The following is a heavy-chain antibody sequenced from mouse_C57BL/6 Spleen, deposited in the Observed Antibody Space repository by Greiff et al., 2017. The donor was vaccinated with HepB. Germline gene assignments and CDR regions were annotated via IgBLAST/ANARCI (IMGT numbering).Heavy chain of an antibody. CDR2: IDPSDSET. V-gene: IGHV1-52*01. J-gene: IGHJ2*01. CDR3: ARRYGSTQYYFDY. D-gene: IGHD1-1*01. Sequence: VKLQQPGAELVRPGSSVKLSCKASGYTFTSYWMHWVKQRPIQGLEWIGNIDPSDSETHYNQKFKDKATLTVDKSSSTAYMQLSSLTSEDSAVYYCARRYGSTQYYFDYWGQGTTLTVSS. CDR1: GYTFTSYW.